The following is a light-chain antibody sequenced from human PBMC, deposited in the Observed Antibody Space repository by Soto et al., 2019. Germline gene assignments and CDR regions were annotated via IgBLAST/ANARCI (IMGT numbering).Light chain of an antibody. V-gene: IGLV2-14*01. J-gene: IGLJ1*01. CDR3: TSYTSSSHYV. CDR2: EVS. Sequence: QSALTQPASVSGSPGQSITISCTGTSSDVGAYNYVSWYQQQSGKAPKLIVHEVSNRPSGVSNRFSGSKSGNTASLTISGLQDEDEADYYCTSYTSSSHYVFGTGTKVTV. CDR1: SSDVGAYNY.